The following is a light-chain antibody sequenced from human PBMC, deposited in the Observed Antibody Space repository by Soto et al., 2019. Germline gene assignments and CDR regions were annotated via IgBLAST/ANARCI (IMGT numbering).Light chain of an antibody. Sequence: IQITQSPSSLSSSVLDSFTITCRASQSISRYLNWYQQKPGKAPKLLIYTTTSLQSGVPSRFSGSGSGTDFTLTISSLHPEDFATYYCQQTYSTWTFGQGTKVDI. CDR3: QQTYSTWT. CDR2: TTT. J-gene: IGKJ1*01. CDR1: QSISRY. V-gene: IGKV1-39*01.